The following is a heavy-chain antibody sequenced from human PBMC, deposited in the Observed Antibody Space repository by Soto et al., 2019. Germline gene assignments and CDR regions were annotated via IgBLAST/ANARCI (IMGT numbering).Heavy chain of an antibody. CDR2: ISSSSSYI. V-gene: IGHV3-21*01. CDR1: GFIFSSYS. J-gene: IGHJ4*02. D-gene: IGHD2-2*01. Sequence: EVQLVESGGGLVKPGGSLRLSCADSGFIFSSYSMNRVRQAPGKGLEWVSSISSSSSYIYYADSVKGRFTISRDNAKNSLYLQMNSLRAEDTAVYYCARDRCSSTSCYHGWGQGTLVTVSS. CDR3: ARDRCSSTSCYHG.